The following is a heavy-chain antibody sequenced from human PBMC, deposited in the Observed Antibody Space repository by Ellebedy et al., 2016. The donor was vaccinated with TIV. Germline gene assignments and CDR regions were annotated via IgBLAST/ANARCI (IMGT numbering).Heavy chain of an antibody. D-gene: IGHD3-10*01. V-gene: IGHV3-49*04. CDR2: IRSKAHGGTT. Sequence: PGGSLGLSCTASGFTFGDYTMSWVRQPPGKGLEWIGFIRSKAHGGTTEYAASVKGRFAISRDDSKSIAYLQMNSLKTEDTAVYHCTREFPTMVRGAIPDYWGQGTLVTVSS. CDR1: GFTFGDYT. CDR3: TREFPTMVRGAIPDY. J-gene: IGHJ4*02.